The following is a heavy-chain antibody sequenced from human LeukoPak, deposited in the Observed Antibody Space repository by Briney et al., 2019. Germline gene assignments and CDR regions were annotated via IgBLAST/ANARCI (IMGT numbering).Heavy chain of an antibody. CDR2: FSVSDTTT. Sequence: PGGSLRLSCAASGFTFTNFAVSWVRQAPGKGLEWVSGFSVSDTTTHYADSVKGRFTISRDNSRNTLYLQMNSLRVEDTALYYCAKDRGAAYYQGSHFDAWGQGTLVTVSS. CDR1: GFTFTNFA. J-gene: IGHJ4*02. D-gene: IGHD1-26*01. CDR3: AKDRGAAYYQGSHFDA. V-gene: IGHV3-23*01.